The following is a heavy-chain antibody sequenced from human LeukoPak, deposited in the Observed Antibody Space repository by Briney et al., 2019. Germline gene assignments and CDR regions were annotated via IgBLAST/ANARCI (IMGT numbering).Heavy chain of an antibody. CDR3: ARDEAPGYYDSSVDY. CDR2: ISAYNGNT. CDR1: GYTFTSYG. D-gene: IGHD3-22*01. V-gene: IGHV1-18*01. Sequence: GASVKVSCKASGYTFTSYGISWVRQAPGQGLEWMGWISAYNGNTSYAQKLQGRVTMTTDTSTSTAYMELRSLRSDDTAVYYCARDEAPGYYDSSVDYWGQGTLVAVSS. J-gene: IGHJ4*02.